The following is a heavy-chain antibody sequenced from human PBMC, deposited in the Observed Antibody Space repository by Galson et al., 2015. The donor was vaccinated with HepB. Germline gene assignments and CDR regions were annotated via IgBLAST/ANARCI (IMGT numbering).Heavy chain of an antibody. Sequence: ETLSLTCTVSGGSISSYYWSWIRQPPGKGLEWIGYIYYSGSTNYNPSLKSRVTISVDTSKNQFSLKLSSVTAADTAVYYCARDGGYYGDYVLGYWGQGTLVTVSS. J-gene: IGHJ4*02. CDR2: IYYSGST. CDR3: ARDGGYYGDYVLGY. V-gene: IGHV4-59*01. CDR1: GGSISSYY. D-gene: IGHD4-17*01.